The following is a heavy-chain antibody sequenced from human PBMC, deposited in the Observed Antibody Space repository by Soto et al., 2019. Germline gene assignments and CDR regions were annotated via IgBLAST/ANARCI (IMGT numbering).Heavy chain of an antibody. Sequence: QVQLQESGPGLVKPSQTLSLTCTVSGGSISSGDFYWSWIRQPPGKGLEWIGYIYNSGSTYNNPSLKSRLTISVDTSKNQFSLKLSSVTAADTAVYYCARKVTTLSFYNYYGLDVWGQGTTVTVSS. D-gene: IGHD4-4*01. CDR3: ARKVTTLSFYNYYGLDV. J-gene: IGHJ6*02. V-gene: IGHV4-30-4*01. CDR2: IYNSGST. CDR1: GGSISSGDFY.